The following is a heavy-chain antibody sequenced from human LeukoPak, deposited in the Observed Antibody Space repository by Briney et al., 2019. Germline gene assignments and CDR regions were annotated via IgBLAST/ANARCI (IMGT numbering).Heavy chain of an antibody. CDR2: IIPIFGTA. J-gene: IGHJ4*02. Sequence: SVKVSCKASGGTFSSYAISWVRQAPGQGLEWMGGIIPIFGTANYAQKFQGRVTITADESTSTAYMELSSLRSEDTAVYYCARDMCSGGSCYSGFDYWGQGTLVTVSS. CDR3: ARDMCSGGSCYSGFDY. V-gene: IGHV1-69*13. D-gene: IGHD2-15*01. CDR1: GGTFSSYA.